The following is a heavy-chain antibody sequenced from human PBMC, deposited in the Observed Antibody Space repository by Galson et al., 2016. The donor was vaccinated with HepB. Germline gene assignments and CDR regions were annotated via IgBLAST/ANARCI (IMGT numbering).Heavy chain of an antibody. CDR2: VYYSGTT. CDR3: AGGAAMITEIHY. Sequence: ETLSLTCSVSGGSISSTSYHWGWIRQPPGKGLEWIGSVYYSGTTYYNPSLTSRLTISVDTSKSQFSLRLASVTAADPALYYCAGGAAMITEIHYWGQGTLVSVSS. D-gene: IGHD5-18*01. V-gene: IGHV4-39*01. CDR1: GGSISSTSYH. J-gene: IGHJ4*02.